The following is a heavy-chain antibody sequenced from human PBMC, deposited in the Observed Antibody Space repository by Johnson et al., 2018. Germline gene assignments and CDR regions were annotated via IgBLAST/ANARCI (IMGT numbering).Heavy chain of an antibody. CDR3: ASYPSYRENNGGMDV. CDR2: LNSDGSST. Sequence: EVRLVEPGGGLVQPGGSLRLSCAASGFTFTSYWMHWVRPAPGKGLVLVSRLNSDGSSTSDADSVKGRFTMSRANAKNTLSLQMNSLRVEDTAVNYCASYPSYRENNGGMDVWGQGATVTVSS. CDR1: GFTFTSYW. J-gene: IGHJ6*02. V-gene: IGHV3-74*01. D-gene: IGHD1/OR15-1a*01.